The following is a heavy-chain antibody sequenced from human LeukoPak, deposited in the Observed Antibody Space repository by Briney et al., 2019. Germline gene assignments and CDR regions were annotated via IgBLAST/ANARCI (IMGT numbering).Heavy chain of an antibody. CDR2: IYHSGSA. CDR1: GGSIASGRYS. CDR3: ARERDNSGYFHDAFDI. D-gene: IGHD3-22*01. J-gene: IGHJ3*02. V-gene: IGHV4-30-2*01. Sequence: NPSQTLSLTCAVSGGSIASGRYSWSWIRQPPGKGLEWIGYIYHSGSAFYNPSLKSRVTISVDRTKNQFSLKVTSVTAADTAVYYCARERDNSGYFHDAFDIWGQGRMVTVSS.